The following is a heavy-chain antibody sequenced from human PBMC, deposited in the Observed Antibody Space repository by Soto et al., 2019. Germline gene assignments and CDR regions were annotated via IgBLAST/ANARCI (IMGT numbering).Heavy chain of an antibody. CDR3: ARGGGTILAPLP. D-gene: IGHD3-3*01. Sequence: VKVSCKASGYTFTGYFMHWVRQAPGQGLEWMGWINPNSGATKYAQKFQGRVTLSRDTSISTAYMELSGLRSDDTAVYYCARGGGTILAPLPWGQGTLVTVSS. CDR1: GYTFTGYF. V-gene: IGHV1-2*02. J-gene: IGHJ5*02. CDR2: INPNSGAT.